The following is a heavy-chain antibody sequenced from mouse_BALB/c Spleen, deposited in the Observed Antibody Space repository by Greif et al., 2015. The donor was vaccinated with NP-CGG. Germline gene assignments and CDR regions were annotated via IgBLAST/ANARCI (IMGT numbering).Heavy chain of an antibody. CDR1: GYTFTSYW. J-gene: IGHJ2*01. CDR2: IDPSDSYT. V-gene: IGHV1S127*01. Sequence: QVQLQQSGAELVKPGASVKMSCKASGYTFTSYWMHWVKQRPGQGLEWIGVIDPSDSYTSYNQKFKSKATLTVDTSSSXAYMQLSSLTSEDSAVYYCTTYYYGTSYYFDYWGQGTTLTVSS. CDR3: TTYYYGTSYYFDY. D-gene: IGHD1-1*01.